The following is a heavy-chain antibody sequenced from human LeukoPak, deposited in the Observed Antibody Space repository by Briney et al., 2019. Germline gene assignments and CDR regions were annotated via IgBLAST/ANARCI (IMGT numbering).Heavy chain of an antibody. CDR1: GGSISSYY. CDR2: IYYSGST. Sequence: SETLSLTCTVPGGSISSYYWSWIRQPPGKGLEWIGYIYYSGSTNYNPSLKSRVTISVDTSKNQFSLKLNSVTAADTAVYYCARDRYTSGWYADLWGRGTLVTVSS. J-gene: IGHJ2*01. CDR3: ARDRYTSGWYADL. V-gene: IGHV4-59*01. D-gene: IGHD6-19*01.